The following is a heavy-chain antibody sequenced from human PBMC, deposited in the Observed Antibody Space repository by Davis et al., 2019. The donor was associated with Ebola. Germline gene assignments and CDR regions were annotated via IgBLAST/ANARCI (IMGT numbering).Heavy chain of an antibody. CDR2: INSDGSST. J-gene: IGHJ4*02. Sequence: GESLKISCAASGFTFSRYWMHWVRQAPGKGLVWVSRINSDGSSTSYADSVKGRFTISRDNAKNTLYLQMNSLRAEDTAVYYCARDPYTVAAFDYWGQGTLVTVSS. CDR1: GFTFSRYW. CDR3: ARDPYTVAAFDY. V-gene: IGHV3-74*01. D-gene: IGHD4-23*01.